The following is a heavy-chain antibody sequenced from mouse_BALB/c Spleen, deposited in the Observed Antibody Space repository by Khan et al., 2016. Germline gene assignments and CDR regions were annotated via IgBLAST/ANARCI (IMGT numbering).Heavy chain of an antibody. Sequence: EVQLQESGPSLVKPSQTLSLTCSVTGDSITSGYWNWIRQFPGNKLEWMGYISYDGSNNYNPSLKNRISITRDTSKNQFFLKLNSVTTEDTATYYCARAWYFDYWGQGTTLTVSS. CDR2: ISYDGSN. V-gene: IGHV3-6*02. CDR1: GDSITSGY. CDR3: ARAWYFDY. J-gene: IGHJ2*01.